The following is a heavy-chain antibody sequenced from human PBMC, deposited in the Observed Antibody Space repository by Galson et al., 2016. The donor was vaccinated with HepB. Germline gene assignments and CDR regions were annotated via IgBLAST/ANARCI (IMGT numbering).Heavy chain of an antibody. V-gene: IGHV2-5*02. Sequence: PALVKPTQTLTLTCTFSGFSLSTSGGVVWIRQPPGKALEWLALIYWDDDERYSPSLTSRLTITKDISRNQVVLTMTNMDPVDTATYYCAHRSGSYLSPFDYWGQGTLVTVSS. D-gene: IGHD1-26*01. CDR3: AHRSGSYLSPFDY. CDR2: IYWDDDE. J-gene: IGHJ4*02. CDR1: GFSLSTSGG.